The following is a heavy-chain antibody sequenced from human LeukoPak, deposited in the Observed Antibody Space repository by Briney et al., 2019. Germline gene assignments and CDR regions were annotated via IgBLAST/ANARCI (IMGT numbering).Heavy chain of an antibody. CDR1: GFTFSSYA. CDR3: ARQYDYGGNSDAFDI. Sequence: GGSLRLSCAASGFTFSSYAMHWVRQAPGKGLEWVAVISYDGSNKYYADSVKGRFTISRDNSKNTLYLQMNSLRAEDTAVYYCARQYDYGGNSDAFDIWGQGTMVTVSS. CDR2: ISYDGSNK. J-gene: IGHJ3*02. D-gene: IGHD4-23*01. V-gene: IGHV3-30-3*01.